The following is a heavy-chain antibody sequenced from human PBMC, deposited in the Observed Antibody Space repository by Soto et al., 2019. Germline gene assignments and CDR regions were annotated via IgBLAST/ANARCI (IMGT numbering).Heavy chain of an antibody. D-gene: IGHD3-22*01. CDR1: GKAFTSFW. Sequence: GESLKISCKISGKAFTSFWVVWVRQMPGRGLEWMGNIYPGDSDTRYTPPFQGQVTITADKSTNTAYLQWHSLQASDTALYYCAKQDDRGALEIWGQGTKVTVSS. CDR2: IYPGDSDT. CDR3: AKQDDRGALEI. J-gene: IGHJ3*02. V-gene: IGHV5-51*01.